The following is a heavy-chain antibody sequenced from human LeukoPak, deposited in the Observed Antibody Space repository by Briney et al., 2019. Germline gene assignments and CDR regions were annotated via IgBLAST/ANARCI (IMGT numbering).Heavy chain of an antibody. D-gene: IGHD5-12*01. J-gene: IGHJ4*02. CDR1: GFTFSSYP. CDR2: ILGNGHAS. V-gene: IGHV3-64*02. CDR3: ARDSTSGYSFDS. Sequence: PGGSLRLSCVASGFTFSSYPMHWVRQAPDKGLEYLAAILGNGHASFYADSVKGRFTISRDNSKNTLYLQMGNLRAEDMAVYYCARDSTSGYSFDSWGQGTLVTVS.